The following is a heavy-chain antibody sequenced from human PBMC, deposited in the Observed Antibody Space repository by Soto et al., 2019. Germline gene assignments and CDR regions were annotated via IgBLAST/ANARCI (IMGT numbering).Heavy chain of an antibody. V-gene: IGHV3-30-3*01. CDR1: GFTFSSYA. CDR3: ARDWRVGEHGDY. CDR2: ISYDGSNK. D-gene: IGHD3-3*01. Sequence: QVQLVESGGGVVQPGRSLRLSCAASGFTFSSYAMHWVRQAPGKGLEWVAVISYDGSNKYYADSVKGRFTISRDNSKNTLYLQMNSLRAEDTAVYYCARDWRVGEHGDYWGQGTLVTVSS. J-gene: IGHJ4*02.